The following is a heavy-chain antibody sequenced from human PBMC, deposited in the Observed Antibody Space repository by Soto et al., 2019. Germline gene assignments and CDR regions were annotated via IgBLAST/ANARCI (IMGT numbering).Heavy chain of an antibody. Sequence: ASVKVSCKASGYTFINYYMHWVRQAPGQGLGWMGIINPSGGSTNYAQKFQGRVTMTRDTSTSTVYMELSSLKSEDTAVYYCARVGSYCSSDSCSSYNWFDPWGQGILVTVSS. CDR2: INPSGGST. CDR1: GYTFINYY. V-gene: IGHV1-46*01. D-gene: IGHD2-2*01. CDR3: ARVGSYCSSDSCSSYNWFDP. J-gene: IGHJ5*02.